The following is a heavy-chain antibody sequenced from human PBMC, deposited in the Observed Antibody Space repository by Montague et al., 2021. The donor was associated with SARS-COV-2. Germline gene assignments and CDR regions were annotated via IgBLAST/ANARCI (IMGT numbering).Heavy chain of an antibody. CDR3: AKEQYSSSWSDFDY. CDR1: GDSVSSNTAA. V-gene: IGHV6-1*01. Sequence: CAISGDSVSSNTAAWNWIRQSPSRGLEWLGRTYYRSKWYYDYAVXVKSRMTISPDTSKNQFSLQLSSVTPEDRAVYYCAKEQYSSSWSDFDYWGQGTVVAVSS. D-gene: IGHD6-13*01. CDR2: TYYRSKWYY. J-gene: IGHJ4*02.